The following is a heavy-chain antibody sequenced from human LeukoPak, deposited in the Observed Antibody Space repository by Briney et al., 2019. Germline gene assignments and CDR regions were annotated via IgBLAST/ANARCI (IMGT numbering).Heavy chain of an antibody. CDR2: IYYSGST. J-gene: IGHJ4*02. CDR1: GGSISSSSYY. Sequence: PSETLSLTCTVSGGSISSSSYYWGWIRQPPGKGLEWIGSIYYSGSTYYNPSLKSRVTISVDTSKNQFSLKLTSVTAADTAVYYCARSMPDYDFWSGYYFDYWGQGTLVTVSS. V-gene: IGHV4-39*07. D-gene: IGHD3-3*01. CDR3: ARSMPDYDFWSGYYFDY.